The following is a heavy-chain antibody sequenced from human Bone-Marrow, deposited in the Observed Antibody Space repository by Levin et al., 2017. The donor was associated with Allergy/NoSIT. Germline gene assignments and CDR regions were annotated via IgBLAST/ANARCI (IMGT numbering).Heavy chain of an antibody. J-gene: IGHJ1*01. Sequence: PSETLSLTCTVSGGSISSYYWSWIRQPPGKGLEWIGYISYSESSNYNPSLKSRVTISIDTSKNQFSLKLSSVTAADAAVYYCARGSNSHGGVFQDWGQGTLVTVSS. CDR2: ISYSESS. CDR3: ARGSNSHGGVFQD. V-gene: IGHV4-59*01. CDR1: GGSISSYY. D-gene: IGHD3-16*01.